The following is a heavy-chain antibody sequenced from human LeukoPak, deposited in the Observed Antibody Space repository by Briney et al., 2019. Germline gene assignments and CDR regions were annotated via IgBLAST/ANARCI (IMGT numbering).Heavy chain of an antibody. CDR1: GGSISSGGYY. V-gene: IGHV4-31*03. Sequence: SETLSLTCTVSGGSISSGGYYWSWLRQHPGKGLEWIGYIYYSGSTYYNPSLKSRVTISVDTSKNQFSLKLSSVTAADTAVYYCARYHDYSNVGWFDPWGQGTLVTVSS. J-gene: IGHJ5*02. CDR3: ARYHDYSNVGWFDP. CDR2: IYYSGST. D-gene: IGHD4-11*01.